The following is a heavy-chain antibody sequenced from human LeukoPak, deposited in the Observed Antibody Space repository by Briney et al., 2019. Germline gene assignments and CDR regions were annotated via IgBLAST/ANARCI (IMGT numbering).Heavy chain of an antibody. V-gene: IGHV1-46*03. CDR1: GCTFTSYY. J-gene: IGHJ4*02. Sequence: ASVKVPCKASGCTFTSYYMHWVRQAPGQGLEWMGIINPSGGSTSYAQKFQGRVTMTRDTSTSTVYMELSSLRSEDTAVYYCAARRDYYDSSGYLPLDYWGQGTLVTVSS. CDR2: INPSGGST. D-gene: IGHD3-22*01. CDR3: AARRDYYDSSGYLPLDY.